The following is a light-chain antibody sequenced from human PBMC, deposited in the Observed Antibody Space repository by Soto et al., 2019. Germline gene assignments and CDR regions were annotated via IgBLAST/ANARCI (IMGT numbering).Light chain of an antibody. V-gene: IGKV3-15*01. CDR1: QTVSSN. CDR2: GAS. CDR3: QQYNNWPPGT. Sequence: EIVMTQSPATLSVSLGERATLSCRASQTVSSNLAWYQQKPGQAPRLLIYGASTRATGIPARFSGSGSGTEFTLTISSLQSEDFAVYYCQQYNNWPPGTFGQGTKVEI. J-gene: IGKJ1*01.